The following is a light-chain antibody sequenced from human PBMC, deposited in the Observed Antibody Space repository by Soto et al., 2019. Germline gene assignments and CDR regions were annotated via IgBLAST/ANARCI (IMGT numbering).Light chain of an antibody. V-gene: IGLV2-11*01. J-gene: IGLJ3*02. CDR3: NAYTNTAIRV. Sequence: QSALTQPRSVSGSPGQSVTISCTGTSSDVGGYNFVSWYQHHPGKAPKLMIYVVSQRPSGVPARFSGSKSGNTASLTISGLQAEDEADYYCNAYTNTAIRVFGGGTKVTVL. CDR1: SSDVGGYNF. CDR2: VVS.